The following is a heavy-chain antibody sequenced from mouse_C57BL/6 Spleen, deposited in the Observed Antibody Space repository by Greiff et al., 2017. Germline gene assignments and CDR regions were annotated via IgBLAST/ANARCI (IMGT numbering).Heavy chain of an antibody. D-gene: IGHD1-1*01. CDR3: AGLYYGSSYASMDY. V-gene: IGHV1-81*01. CDR1: GYTFTSYG. Sequence: QVQLQQSGAELARPGASVKLSCKASGYTFTSYGISWVKQRTGQGLEWIGEIYPRSGNTYYNEKFKGKATLTADKSSSTAYMELRSLTSEDSAVYFCAGLYYGSSYASMDYWGQGTSVTVSS. CDR2: IYPRSGNT. J-gene: IGHJ4*01.